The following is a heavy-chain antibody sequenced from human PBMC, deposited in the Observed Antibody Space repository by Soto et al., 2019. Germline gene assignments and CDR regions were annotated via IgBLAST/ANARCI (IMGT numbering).Heavy chain of an antibody. D-gene: IGHD3-16*01. Sequence: VQLVESGGGLIQAGGSLRLSCAVSGFTVSNNFMMWVRQAPGKGLEWVSLIYSGGGISYADAVKGRFTISRDGSMNMLYLQMNSLTAEDTAVYYCARDGNGQRGSPHWGQGTLVTVSS. CDR1: GFTVSNNF. CDR3: ARDGNGQRGSPH. CDR2: IYSGGGI. J-gene: IGHJ4*02. V-gene: IGHV3-53*02.